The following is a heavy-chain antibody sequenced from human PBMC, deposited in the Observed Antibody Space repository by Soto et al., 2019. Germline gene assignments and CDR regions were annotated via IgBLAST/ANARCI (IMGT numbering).Heavy chain of an antibody. CDR3: ARGLLLRYFDWLPFYFDY. J-gene: IGHJ4*02. CDR2: INHSGST. V-gene: IGHV4-34*01. D-gene: IGHD3-9*01. Sequence: SETLSLTCAVYGGSFSGYYWSWIRQPPGKGLEWIGEINHSGSTNYNPSLKSRVTISVDTSKNQFSLKLSSVTAADTAVYYCARGLLLRYFDWLPFYFDYWGQGTLVTVSS. CDR1: GGSFSGYY.